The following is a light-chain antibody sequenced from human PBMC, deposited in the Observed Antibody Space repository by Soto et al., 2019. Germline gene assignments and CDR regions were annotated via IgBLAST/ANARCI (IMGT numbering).Light chain of an antibody. Sequence: QSALTQPPSASGSPGQSVTISCTGTSSDIGDYNYVSWYQQYPGKAPKLIIYEVSERPSGVPDRFSGSKSGNTAYLTVSGLRTEDEADYYCCSYAGRNTLHFGGGTKLTVL. V-gene: IGLV2-8*01. CDR2: EVS. J-gene: IGLJ2*01. CDR3: CSYAGRNTLH. CDR1: SSDIGDYNY.